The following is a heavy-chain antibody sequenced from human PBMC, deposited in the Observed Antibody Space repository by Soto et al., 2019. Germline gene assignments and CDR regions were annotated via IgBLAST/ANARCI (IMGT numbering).Heavy chain of an antibody. CDR1: GFTFSGFA. D-gene: IGHD2-21*01. CDR2: ISGSGGST. CDR3: AKDLFLFLRVFDP. J-gene: IGHJ5*02. V-gene: IGHV3-23*01. Sequence: GGSPSLCYAAAGFTFSGFAIRWVRPAPGKGLEWVSAISGSGGSTYYADSVKGRFTISRDNSKNTLYLQMNSLRAEDTAVYYCAKDLFLFLRVFDPLVKGSLVTGSS.